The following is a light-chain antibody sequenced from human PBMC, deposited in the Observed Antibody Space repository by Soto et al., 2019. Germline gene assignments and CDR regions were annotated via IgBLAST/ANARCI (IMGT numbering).Light chain of an antibody. CDR3: QQYLDWPRT. V-gene: IGKV3-15*01. CDR1: QSVGSD. Sequence: AMTQSPATLSVSRGARATLSCRASQSVGSDLVWYRQKPGQAPRLLIYGASNRATGVPDRFSGSGSGTVFTLTISSLQSGDFAVYYCQQYLDWPRTFGQGTKVEIK. CDR2: GAS. J-gene: IGKJ1*01.